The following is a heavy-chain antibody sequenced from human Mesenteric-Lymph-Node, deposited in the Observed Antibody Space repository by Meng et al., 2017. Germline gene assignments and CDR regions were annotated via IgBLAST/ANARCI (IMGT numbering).Heavy chain of an antibody. CDR2: INTGNGNT. CDR3: ARQIRLNWFVP. V-gene: IGHV1-3*04. J-gene: IGHJ5*02. CDR1: GYTVTTYV. Sequence: ASVKVSCKASGYTVTTYVMHWVRQAPGQSLEWMGWINTGNGNTKYSQEFQGRVTITRDTSATTAYMELSSLRSEDTAVYYCARQIRLNWFVPWGQGTLVTVSS.